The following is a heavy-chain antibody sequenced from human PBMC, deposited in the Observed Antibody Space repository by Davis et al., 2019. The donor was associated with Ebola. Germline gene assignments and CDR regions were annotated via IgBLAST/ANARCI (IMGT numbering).Heavy chain of an antibody. V-gene: IGHV3-9*01. CDR3: AKAAYYYGSGSYNRRTYYFDY. CDR1: GFTFSSYA. CDR2: ISWNSGSI. D-gene: IGHD3-10*01. J-gene: IGHJ4*02. Sequence: SLKISCAASGFTFSSYAMHWVRQAPGKGLEWVSGISWNSGSIGYADSVKGRFTISRDNAKNSLYLQMNSLRAEDTALYYCAKAAYYYGSGSYNRRTYYFDYWGQGTLVTVSS.